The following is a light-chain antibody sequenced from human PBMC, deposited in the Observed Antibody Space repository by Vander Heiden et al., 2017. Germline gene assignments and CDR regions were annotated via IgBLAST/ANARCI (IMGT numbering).Light chain of an antibody. Sequence: EIVLTQSPGTLSLSPGERATLSCRASQSVSSSYLAWYQQKPGQAPRLLIYVASSRATGIPDRFSGSGSGTDFTLTISRLEPEDFAVYYWQQDGSSRTFGQGTKVEIK. CDR2: VAS. CDR1: QSVSSSY. CDR3: QQDGSSRT. J-gene: IGKJ1*01. V-gene: IGKV3-20*01.